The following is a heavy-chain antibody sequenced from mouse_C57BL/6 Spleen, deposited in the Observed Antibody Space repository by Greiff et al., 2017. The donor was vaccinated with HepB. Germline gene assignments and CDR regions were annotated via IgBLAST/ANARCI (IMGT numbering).Heavy chain of an antibody. CDR1: GFSFNTYA. CDR3: VRHTRGRAMDY. J-gene: IGHJ4*01. D-gene: IGHD4-1*01. CDR2: IRSKSNNYAT. V-gene: IGHV10-1*01. Sequence: EVQVVESGGGLVQPKGSLKLSCAASGFSFNTYAMNWVRQAPGKGLEWVARIRSKSNNYATYYADSVKDRFTISRDDSESMLYLQMNNLKTEDTAMYYCVRHTRGRAMDYWGQGTSVTVSS.